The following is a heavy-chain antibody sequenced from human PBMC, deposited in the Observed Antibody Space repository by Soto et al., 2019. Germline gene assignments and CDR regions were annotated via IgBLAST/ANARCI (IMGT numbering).Heavy chain of an antibody. J-gene: IGHJ4*02. Sequence: EVQLVESGGGLVQPGGSLRLSCAASGFTVSSNYMRWVRQAPGKGLEWVSVIYSGGSTYYADSVKVRFTISRDNSKKTLYLQRSSLRAEDTAVYYFARGGGSSPGYWGQGTLVTVSS. V-gene: IGHV3-66*01. CDR2: IYSGGST. D-gene: IGHD2-15*01. CDR1: GFTVSSNY. CDR3: ARGGGSSPGY.